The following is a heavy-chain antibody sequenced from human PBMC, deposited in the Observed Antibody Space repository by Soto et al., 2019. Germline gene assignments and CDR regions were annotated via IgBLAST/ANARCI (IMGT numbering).Heavy chain of an antibody. CDR3: ARRYSSCFEY. D-gene: IGHD6-13*01. V-gene: IGHV4-61*05. Sequence: SEMLCVTCPVSDDTSISSCYHWSRIRKPPGKGLEWMGYIYYSGSTNYTPSLKSRVTISVDTSKNRISLKLSSATASDTAADYCARRYSSCFEYGGQGTLETVSS. J-gene: IGHJ4*02. CDR1: DDTSISSCYH. CDR2: IYYSGST.